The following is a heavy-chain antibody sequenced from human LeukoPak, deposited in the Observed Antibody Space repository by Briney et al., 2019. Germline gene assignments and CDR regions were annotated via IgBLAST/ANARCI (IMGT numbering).Heavy chain of an antibody. CDR2: IKQDGSEI. CDR3: ARDRGWFAMDV. D-gene: IGHD3-10*01. CDR1: GFTFSSYW. J-gene: IGHJ6*02. Sequence: GGSLRLSCVASGFTFSSYWMNWVRQAPGKGLEWVSNIKQDGSEIYYVDSVKGRFTISRDNAKNSLYLQMNSLRAEDTAVYHCARDRGWFAMDVWGQGTTVTVSS. V-gene: IGHV3-7*01.